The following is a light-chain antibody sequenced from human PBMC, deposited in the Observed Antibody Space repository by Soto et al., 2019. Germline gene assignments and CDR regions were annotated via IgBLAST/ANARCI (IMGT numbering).Light chain of an antibody. Sequence: QSVLTQPPSASGTPGQRVTISCSGSSSNIGSNYVYWYQQLPGTAPKRLIYSNNQRPSGVPDRFSGSKSGTSASLAISGLRSEDEADYYCATWDDSLSAYVFGTGTKVTVL. V-gene: IGLV1-47*02. J-gene: IGLJ1*01. CDR3: ATWDDSLSAYV. CDR2: SNN. CDR1: SSNIGSNY.